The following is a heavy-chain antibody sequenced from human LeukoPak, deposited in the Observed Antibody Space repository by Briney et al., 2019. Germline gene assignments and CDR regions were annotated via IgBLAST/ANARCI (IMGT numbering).Heavy chain of an antibody. J-gene: IGHJ4*02. CDR1: GTSFSGYS. V-gene: IGHV4-34*01. CDR3: ARIESYHILYRPY. D-gene: IGHD3-9*01. Sequence: SETLSLTCAVYGTSFSGYSWSWIRQSPGKGLEWIGEITDCGGTNYNPSLKSRLTITADTSKNQFSLKLASVTAADTAVYYCARIESYHILYRPYWGQGTLVTVSS. CDR2: ITDCGGT.